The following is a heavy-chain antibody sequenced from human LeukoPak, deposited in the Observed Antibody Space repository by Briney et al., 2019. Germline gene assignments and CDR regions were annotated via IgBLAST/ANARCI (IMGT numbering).Heavy chain of an antibody. V-gene: IGHV1-69*13. CDR1: GNSISNYA. Sequence: SVKVSCKASGNSISNYAVSWVRQAAGQGVEWMGGIIPIFGTADYAQKFQGRVTITSDQSTSTTYMALSSLKSEDTATYYCTTRACHAGGCSSSFYYYYGLHFWGQGTTVSVSS. CDR3: TTRACHAGGCSSSFYYYYGLHF. J-gene: IGHJ6*02. D-gene: IGHD3-16*01. CDR2: IIPIFGTA.